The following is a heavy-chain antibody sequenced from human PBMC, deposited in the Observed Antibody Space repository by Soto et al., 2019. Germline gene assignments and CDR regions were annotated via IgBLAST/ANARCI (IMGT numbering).Heavy chain of an antibody. J-gene: IGHJ6*02. V-gene: IGHV1-69*01. CDR3: ATVVVSGSGNSYFYHYYYMDV. CDR2: IIPIFGLT. D-gene: IGHD3-10*01. Sequence: QVQLVQSGAEVRKPGSSVRVSCKPSGGSFSKNANNWVRQAPGQGLEWMGGIIPIFGLTNYATAFQGRLTITVFESRSATYMDLSRLTSADTAMYYCATVVVSGSGNSYFYHYYYMDVWCLGTSVTVSS. CDR1: GGSFSKNA.